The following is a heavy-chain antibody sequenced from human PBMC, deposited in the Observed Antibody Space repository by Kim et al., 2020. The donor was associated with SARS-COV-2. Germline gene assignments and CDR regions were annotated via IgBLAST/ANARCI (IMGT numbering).Heavy chain of an antibody. D-gene: IGHD6-13*01. CDR3: ARDFSQYSSSWYDFDY. CDR2: ISYDGSNK. CDR1: GFIFSSYA. Sequence: GGSLRLSCAASGFIFSSYAMHWVRQAPGKGLEWVAVISYDGSNKYYADSVKGRFTISRDNSKNTLYLQMNSLRAEDTAVYYCARDFSQYSSSWYDFDYWGRGTLVTVSP. V-gene: IGHV3-30-3*01. J-gene: IGHJ4*02.